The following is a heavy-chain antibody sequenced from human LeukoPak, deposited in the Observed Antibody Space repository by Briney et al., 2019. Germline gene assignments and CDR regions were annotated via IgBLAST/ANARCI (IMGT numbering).Heavy chain of an antibody. Sequence: GGSLRLSCAASEFTFSNYVMNWVRQAPGKGLEWVSSIRQSGDITYYADSVKGRFTISRDNSKNTLSLQMNSLSREDTAIYYCAKRTTPPNYYYYGMDVWGQGTTVTVSS. CDR2: IRQSGDIT. V-gene: IGHV3-23*01. CDR3: AKRTTPPNYYYYGMDV. J-gene: IGHJ6*02. D-gene: IGHD1-1*01. CDR1: EFTFSNYV.